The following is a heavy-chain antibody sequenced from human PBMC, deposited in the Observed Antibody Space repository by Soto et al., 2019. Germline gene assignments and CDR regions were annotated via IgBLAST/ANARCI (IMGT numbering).Heavy chain of an antibody. CDR3: ARTAAAGKYYNGMDV. D-gene: IGHD6-13*01. J-gene: IGHJ6*02. Sequence: GESLKISCKGSGDSFTSYWIGWARQMPGKGLEWMGIIYPGDSDTRYSPSFQGQVTISADKSISTAYLQWSSLKASDTAMYYCARTAAAGKYYNGMDVWGQGTTVTVSS. V-gene: IGHV5-51*01. CDR1: GDSFTSYW. CDR2: IYPGDSDT.